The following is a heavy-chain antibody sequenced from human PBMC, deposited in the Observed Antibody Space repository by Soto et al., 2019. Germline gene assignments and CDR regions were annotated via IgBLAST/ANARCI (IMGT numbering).Heavy chain of an antibody. CDR2: ISGSGGST. J-gene: IGHJ5*01. D-gene: IGHD2-15*01. CDR1: GFTFSSYA. CDR3: AKDGLGYCSGGSCYGWFDS. Sequence: EVQLLESGGGLVQPGGSLRLSCAASGFTFSSYAMSWVRQAPGKGLEWVSAISGSGGSTYYADSVKGQFTIARDNSKKTLYLQMNSLRAEDTDVYYCAKDGLGYCSGGSCYGWFDSWGQGTLVTVSS. V-gene: IGHV3-23*01.